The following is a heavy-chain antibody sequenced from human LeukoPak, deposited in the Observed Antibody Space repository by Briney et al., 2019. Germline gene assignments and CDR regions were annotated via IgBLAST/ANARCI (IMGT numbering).Heavy chain of an antibody. CDR3: ASQGSDSGWFYF. CDR1: GGSISSSSYY. Sequence: PSETLSLTCTVSGGSISSSSYYWGWIRQPPGKGLEWIGYVSYSGSTDYNPSLKSRLTISIDTSETQFSLKLTSVTAADTAIYYCASQGSDSGWFYFWGQGTLVTVSS. V-gene: IGHV4-61*05. J-gene: IGHJ4*02. D-gene: IGHD6-19*01. CDR2: VSYSGST.